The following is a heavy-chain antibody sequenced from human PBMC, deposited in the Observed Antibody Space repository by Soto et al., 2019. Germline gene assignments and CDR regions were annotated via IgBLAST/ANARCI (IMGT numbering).Heavy chain of an antibody. CDR3: TRDASRDSSARGWFDP. CDR2: ISSNSAYI. D-gene: IGHD6-13*01. J-gene: IGHJ5*02. V-gene: IGHV3-21*01. CDR1: GFTFCSFT. Sequence: GGSLRLSCAASGFTFCSFTMNWVRQAPGKGLEWVSTISSNSAYIYYTDALRGRFTISRDNAKNSLHLQMNSLRAEDTAVYYCTRDASRDSSARGWFDPWGPGTLVTVSS.